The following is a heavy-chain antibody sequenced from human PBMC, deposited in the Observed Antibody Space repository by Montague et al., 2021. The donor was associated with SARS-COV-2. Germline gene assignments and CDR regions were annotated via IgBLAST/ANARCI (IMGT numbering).Heavy chain of an antibody. CDR2: IYYSGST. J-gene: IGHJ6*02. CDR1: GGSISSSSYY. V-gene: IGHV4-39*07. CDR3: ARVGRQQLVRLSGMDV. D-gene: IGHD6-13*01. Sequence: SETLSLTCTVSGGSISSSSYYWGWIRQPPGEGLEWIGSIYYSGSTYYNRSFKSRVTISVDTSKNQFSLKLSSVTAADTAVYYCARVGRQQLVRLSGMDVWGQGTTVTVSS.